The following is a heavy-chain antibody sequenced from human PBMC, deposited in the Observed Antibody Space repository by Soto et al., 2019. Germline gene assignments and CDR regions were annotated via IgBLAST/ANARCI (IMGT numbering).Heavy chain of an antibody. CDR2: ISGSGGST. D-gene: IGHD3-9*01. V-gene: IGHV3-23*01. CDR1: GFTFSSYA. CDR3: ANRAQSYYDILTGYYGGAFDI. J-gene: IGHJ3*02. Sequence: QPGGSLRLSCAASGFTFSSYAMSWVRQAPGKGLEWVSAISGSGGSTYYADSVKGRFTISRDNSKNTLYLQMNSLRAEDTAVYYCANRAQSYYDILTGYYGGAFDIWGQGTMVTVSS.